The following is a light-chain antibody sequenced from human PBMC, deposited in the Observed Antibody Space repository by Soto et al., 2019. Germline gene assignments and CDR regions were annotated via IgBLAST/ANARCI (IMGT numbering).Light chain of an antibody. CDR1: QGVSSY. Sequence: EILLTQSPSTLSLSPGERATLSCRASQGVSSYLAWYQQKPGQAPRLLIYDASNRATGIPARFSGSGPGTDFTLTISSLEHEDFAAYYCQQRSDWLPITFGQGTRLEI. CDR2: DAS. CDR3: QQRSDWLPIT. V-gene: IGKV3D-11*01. J-gene: IGKJ5*01.